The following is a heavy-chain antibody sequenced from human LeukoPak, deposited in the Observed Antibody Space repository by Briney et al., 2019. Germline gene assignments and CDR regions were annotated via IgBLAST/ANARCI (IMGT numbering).Heavy chain of an antibody. CDR2: IHYTGNT. D-gene: IGHD1-26*01. V-gene: IGHV4-59*08. J-gene: IGHJ4*02. CDR3: ARHVSTGTYPLDN. Sequence: SETLSLTCTVSGGSISSYYWSWIRQPPGKGLEWIAYIHYTGNTNYNPSLKSRVIISVDTSKNQISLKLNSVTAADTAVYYCARHVSTGTYPLDNWGRGTLVTVSS. CDR1: GGSISSYY.